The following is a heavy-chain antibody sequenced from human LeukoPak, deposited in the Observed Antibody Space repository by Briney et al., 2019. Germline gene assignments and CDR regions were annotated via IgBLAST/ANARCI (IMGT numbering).Heavy chain of an antibody. CDR2: MYTSGST. V-gene: IGHV4-4*07. CDR3: ARHVRIAAAGTPYFDY. Sequence: SETLSLTCTVSGGSISSYYWSWIRQPAGKGLEWIGRMYTSGSTNYNPSLKSRVTISVDTSKNQFSLKLSSVTATDTAVYYCARHVRIAAAGTPYFDYWGQGTLVTVSS. J-gene: IGHJ4*02. CDR1: GGSISSYY. D-gene: IGHD6-13*01.